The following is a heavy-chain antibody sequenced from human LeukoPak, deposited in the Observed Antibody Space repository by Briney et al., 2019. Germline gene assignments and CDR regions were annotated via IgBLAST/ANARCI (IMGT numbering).Heavy chain of an antibody. CDR1: GGSISSSSYY. CDR3: ARHYGDTYPSLVYYFDY. V-gene: IGHV4-39*01. J-gene: IGHJ4*02. Sequence: SETLSLTCTVSGGSISSSSYYWGWIRQPPGKGLEWIGSIYYSGSTYYNPSLKSRVTISVDTSKNQFSLKLSSVTAADTAAYYCARHYGDTYPSLVYYFDYWGQGTLVTVSS. D-gene: IGHD4-17*01. CDR2: IYYSGST.